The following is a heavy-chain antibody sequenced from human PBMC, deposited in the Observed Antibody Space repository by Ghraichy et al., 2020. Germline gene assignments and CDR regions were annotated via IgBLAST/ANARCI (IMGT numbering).Heavy chain of an antibody. Sequence: SQTLSLTCTVSGGSISSSSYYWGWIRQPPGKGLEWIGSIYYSGSTYYNPSLKSRVTISVDTSKNQFSLKLSSVTAADTAVYYCARQPDIVATILFDYWGQGTLVTVSS. CDR3: ARQPDIVATILFDY. CDR1: GGSISSSSYY. CDR2: IYYSGST. V-gene: IGHV4-39*01. D-gene: IGHD5-12*01. J-gene: IGHJ4*02.